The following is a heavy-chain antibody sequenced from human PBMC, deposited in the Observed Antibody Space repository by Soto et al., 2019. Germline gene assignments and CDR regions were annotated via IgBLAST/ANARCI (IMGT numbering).Heavy chain of an antibody. D-gene: IGHD3-9*01. Sequence: QPGGSLTLSCAASGFTFSSYAMHWVRQAPGKGLEWVAVISYDGISKHYADSVKGRFSISRDDSENTLYVQMNSLRAEDTSVYYCAKDGYLDTYYFDYWGQGTLVTVSS. CDR1: GFTFSSYA. CDR3: AKDGYLDTYYFDY. J-gene: IGHJ4*02. CDR2: ISYDGISK. V-gene: IGHV3-30-3*01.